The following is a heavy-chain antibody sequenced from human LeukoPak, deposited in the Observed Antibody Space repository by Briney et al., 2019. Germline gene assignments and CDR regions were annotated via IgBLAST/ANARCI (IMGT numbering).Heavy chain of an antibody. Sequence: GGSLRLSCAASGFTFSDYYMSWIRQAPGKGLEWVSYISSSGSTIYYADSVKGRFTISRDNAKNSLYLQMNSLRAEDTAVYYCARWYRPLPLIAAAGTRETSDYWGQGTLVTVSS. V-gene: IGHV3-11*04. J-gene: IGHJ4*02. D-gene: IGHD6-13*01. CDR3: ARWYRPLPLIAAAGTRETSDY. CDR2: ISSSGSTI. CDR1: GFTFSDYY.